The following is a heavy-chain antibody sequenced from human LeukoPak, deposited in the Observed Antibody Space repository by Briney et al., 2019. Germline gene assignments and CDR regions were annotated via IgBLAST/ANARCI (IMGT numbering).Heavy chain of an antibody. CDR3: AKDIGGPLDYYYGMDV. CDR1: GFTFDDYA. V-gene: IGHV3-9*01. D-gene: IGHD6-25*01. J-gene: IGHJ6*02. CDR2: ISWSSGSI. Sequence: PGGSLRLSCAASGFTFDDYAMPWVRQAPGKGLEWVSGISWSSGSIGYADSVKGRFTISRDNAKNSLYLQMNSLRAEDTALYYCAKDIGGPLDYYYGMDVWGQGTTVTVSS.